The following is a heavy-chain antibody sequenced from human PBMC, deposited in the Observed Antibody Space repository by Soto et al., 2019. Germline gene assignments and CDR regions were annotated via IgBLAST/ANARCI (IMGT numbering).Heavy chain of an antibody. CDR1: GGTFSSYA. Sequence: GASVKVSCKASGGTFSSYAISWVRQAPGQGLEWMGGIIPIFGTANYAQKFQGRVTITADESTSTAYMELSSLRSEDTAVYYCARADCSGGSCYVSGWFDPWGQGTLVTVSS. CDR3: ARADCSGGSCYVSGWFDP. J-gene: IGHJ5*02. V-gene: IGHV1-69*13. D-gene: IGHD2-15*01. CDR2: IIPIFGTA.